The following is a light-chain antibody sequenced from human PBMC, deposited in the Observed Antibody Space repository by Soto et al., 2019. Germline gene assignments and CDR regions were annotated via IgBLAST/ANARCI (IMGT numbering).Light chain of an antibody. CDR1: QSVRSN. CDR3: QQYNNWSPWT. CDR2: GAS. V-gene: IGKV3-15*01. Sequence: EVVMTQSPATLSVSPGERVTLSCRASQSVRSNLAWYQQKPGQSPRLLIYGASTRATGIPARFSGSGSGTEFTLTISSLQSEDFAVYYCQQYNNWSPWTFGQGTKVDI. J-gene: IGKJ1*01.